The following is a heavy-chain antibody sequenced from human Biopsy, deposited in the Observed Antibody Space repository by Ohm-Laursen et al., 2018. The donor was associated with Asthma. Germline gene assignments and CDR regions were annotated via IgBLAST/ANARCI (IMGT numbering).Heavy chain of an antibody. D-gene: IGHD4-17*01. J-gene: IGHJ4*02. Sequence: ASVKVSCKISGYSFNALSMHWVRQAPGQGLEWMGGHDHEEGGTVNARRFQGRVTMTEDTSTDTAYMELSSLSSDDTAVYYCASDFPKDYVRYNFQFWGQGTLVTVSS. CDR1: GYSFNALS. CDR2: HDHEEGGT. V-gene: IGHV1-24*01. CDR3: ASDFPKDYVRYNFQF.